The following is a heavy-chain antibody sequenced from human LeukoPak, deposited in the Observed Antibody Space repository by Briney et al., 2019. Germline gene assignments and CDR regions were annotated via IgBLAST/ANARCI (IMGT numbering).Heavy chain of an antibody. CDR3: ARGVARHWYFDL. J-gene: IGHJ2*01. CDR2: INHSGST. V-gene: IGHV4-34*01. D-gene: IGHD2-15*01. Sequence: SETLSLTCAGYGGSCSDYYWSWIRQPPGKGREWIGEINHSGSTNYNPSLKSRVSISVDTSKNQFSLKLSSVTVADTAVYHCARGVARHWYFDLWGRGTPVTVSS. CDR1: GGSCSDYY.